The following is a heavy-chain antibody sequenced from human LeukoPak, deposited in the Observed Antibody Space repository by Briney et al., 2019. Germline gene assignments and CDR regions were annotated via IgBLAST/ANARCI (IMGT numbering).Heavy chain of an antibody. Sequence: GGSLRLSCAASGFSFSSYGMHWVRQAPGKGLEWVAVLWYDGSIKYYGDSVKGRFTISRDNSKNTLYLQMNSLSAEDTAVYYCAKSRGYYYEKSGPADYWGQGTLVTVSS. CDR2: LWYDGSIK. D-gene: IGHD3-22*01. CDR3: AKSRGYYYEKSGPADY. V-gene: IGHV3-33*06. CDR1: GFSFSSYG. J-gene: IGHJ4*02.